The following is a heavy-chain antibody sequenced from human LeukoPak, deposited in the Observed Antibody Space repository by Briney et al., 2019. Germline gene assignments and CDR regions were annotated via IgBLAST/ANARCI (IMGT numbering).Heavy chain of an antibody. CDR3: ASFKGVYSSGWYLDY. J-gene: IGHJ4*02. CDR1: GFTFSSYS. CDR2: ISSSSSYI. Sequence: GGSLRLSCAASGFTFSSYSMNWVRQAPGKGLEWVSSISSSSSYIYYADSVKGRFTISRDNAKNSLYLQMNSLRAEDTAVYYCASFKGVYSSGWYLDYWGQGTLVTVSS. V-gene: IGHV3-21*01. D-gene: IGHD6-19*01.